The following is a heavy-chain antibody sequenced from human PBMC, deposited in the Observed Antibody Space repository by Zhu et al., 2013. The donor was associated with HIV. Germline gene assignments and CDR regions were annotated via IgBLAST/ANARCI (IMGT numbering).Heavy chain of an antibody. V-gene: IGHV1-69*01. D-gene: IGHD2-2*01. J-gene: IGHJ6*02. CDR1: GGTFSSYA. CDR3: ASTYCSSTSCYSLWVYYYYGMDV. Sequence: QVQLVQSGAEVKKPGSSVKVSCKASGGTFSSYAISWVRQAPGQGLEWMGGIIPIFGTANYAQKFQGRVTITADESTSTAYMELSSLRSEDTAVYYCASTYCSSTSCYSLWVYYYYGMDVWGQGTTVTVSS. CDR2: IIPIFGTA.